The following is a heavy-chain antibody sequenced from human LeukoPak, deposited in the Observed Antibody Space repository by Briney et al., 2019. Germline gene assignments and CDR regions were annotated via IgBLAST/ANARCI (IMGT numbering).Heavy chain of an antibody. D-gene: IGHD6-13*01. J-gene: IGHJ4*02. Sequence: TGGSLRLSCAASGFTFSSYGMSWVRQAPGKGLEWVSAISGSGGSTYYADSVKGRFTISRDNSKNTLYLQMNSLRAEDTAVYYCAKGAGSSWGRLGYWGQGTLVTVSS. V-gene: IGHV3-23*01. CDR3: AKGAGSSWGRLGY. CDR2: ISGSGGST. CDR1: GFTFSSYG.